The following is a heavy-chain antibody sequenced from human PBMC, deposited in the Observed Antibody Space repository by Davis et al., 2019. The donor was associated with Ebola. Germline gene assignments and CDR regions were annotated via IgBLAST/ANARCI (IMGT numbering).Heavy chain of an antibody. CDR2: ISGDGDST. CDR3: AKDLLWFGELSEYYFDY. J-gene: IGHJ4*02. V-gene: IGHV3-43*02. Sequence: GESLKISCAASGFTFDDYAMHWVRQAPGKGLEWVSLISGDGDSTYYADSVKGRFTISRDNAKNSLYLQMNSLRAEDTAVYYCAKDLLWFGELSEYYFDYWGQGTLVTVSS. CDR1: GFTFDDYA. D-gene: IGHD3-10*01.